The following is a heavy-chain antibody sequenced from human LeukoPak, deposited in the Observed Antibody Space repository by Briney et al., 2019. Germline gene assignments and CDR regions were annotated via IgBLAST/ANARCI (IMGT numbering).Heavy chain of an antibody. Sequence: SETLSLTCTVSGGSISSYYWSWIRQPPGKGLEWIGEINHSGSTNYNPSLKSRVTISVDTSKNQFSLKLSSVTAADTAVYYCARSLAIDYWGQGTLVTVSS. CDR2: INHSGST. CDR1: GGSISSYY. J-gene: IGHJ4*02. D-gene: IGHD2-21*01. CDR3: ARSLAIDY. V-gene: IGHV4-34*01.